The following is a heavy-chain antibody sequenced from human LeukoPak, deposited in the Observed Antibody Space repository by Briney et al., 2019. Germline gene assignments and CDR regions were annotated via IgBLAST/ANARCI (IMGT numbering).Heavy chain of an antibody. CDR2: IYHSGST. J-gene: IGHJ4*02. D-gene: IGHD3-10*01. CDR3: ARHHMVRGVR. V-gene: IGHV4-38-2*02. CDR1: GYSISSGYY. Sequence: SETLSLTCTVSGYSISSGYYWGWIRQPPGKGLEWIGSIYHSGSTYYNPSLKSRVTISVDTSKNQFSLKLSSVTAADTAVYYCARHHMVRGVRWGQGTLVTVSS.